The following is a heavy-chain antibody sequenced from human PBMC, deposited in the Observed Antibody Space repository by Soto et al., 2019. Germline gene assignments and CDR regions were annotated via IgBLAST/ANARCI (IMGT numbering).Heavy chain of an antibody. CDR2: FYPGDSDT. J-gene: IGHJ4*02. CDR1: GYYFPSYW. V-gene: IGHV5-51*01. CDR3: ARQGNGAEGFDY. D-gene: IGHD4-17*01. Sequence: ECLKISCKGSGYYFPSYWIGWVRQMPGKGLEWMGIFYPGDSDTRYSPSFQGQVTISADRSISTAYLQWSSLKPSDTAMYYCARQGNGAEGFDYWGQGTLVTVSS.